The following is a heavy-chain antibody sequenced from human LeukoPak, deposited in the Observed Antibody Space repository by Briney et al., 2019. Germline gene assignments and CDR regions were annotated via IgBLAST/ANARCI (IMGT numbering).Heavy chain of an antibody. J-gene: IGHJ4*02. Sequence: GGSLRLPCAASGFTFSSYSMNRVRQAPGKGLEWVSSISSSSSYIYYADSVKGRFTISRDNAKNSLYLQMNSLRAEDTAVYYCARDGNYGDPGYWGQGTLVTVSS. D-gene: IGHD4-17*01. CDR3: ARDGNYGDPGY. CDR1: GFTFSSYS. CDR2: ISSSSSYI. V-gene: IGHV3-21*01.